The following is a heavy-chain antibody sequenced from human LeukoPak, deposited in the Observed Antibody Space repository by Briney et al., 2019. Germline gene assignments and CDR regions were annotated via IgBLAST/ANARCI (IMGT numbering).Heavy chain of an antibody. CDR3: ARPKMVRGVDDAFDI. J-gene: IGHJ3*02. D-gene: IGHD3-10*01. Sequence: GGSLRLSCAASGFTFDDYAIHWLRQAPGGGLEGVSLISGDGGSTYYEDSVKGRFTISRDKSKNSLYLQMNSLRTEDTALYYCARPKMVRGVDDAFDIWGQGTMVTVSS. CDR1: GFTFDDYA. CDR2: ISGDGGST. V-gene: IGHV3-43*02.